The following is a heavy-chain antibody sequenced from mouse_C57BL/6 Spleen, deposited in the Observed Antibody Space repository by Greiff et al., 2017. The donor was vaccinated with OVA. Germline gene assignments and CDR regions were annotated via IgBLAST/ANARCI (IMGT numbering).Heavy chain of an antibody. J-gene: IGHJ3*01. CDR3: ARSVPGTEAY. CDR1: GYTFTDYY. Sequence: EVQLQQSGPELVKPGASVKISCKASGYTFTDYYMNWVKQSPGKSLEWIGDINPNNGGTSYNQKFKGKATLTVDKSSSTAYMQLRSLTSEDSAFYYGARSVPGTEAYWGQGTLVTVSA. CDR2: INPNNGGT. V-gene: IGHV1-26*01. D-gene: IGHD4-1*01.